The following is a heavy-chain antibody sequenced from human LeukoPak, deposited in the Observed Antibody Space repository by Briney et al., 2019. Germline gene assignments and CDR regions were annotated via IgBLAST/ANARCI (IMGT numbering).Heavy chain of an antibody. Sequence: ASVEVSCKASGYTFTAYYVYWVRQAPGQGLEWMGWISPNSGGTNYAQKFQGRVTMTRDTSISTAYMELSRLTSDDTAVYYCARVSLTAQYLLDYWGQGTLVTVSS. CDR1: GYTFTAYY. CDR3: ARVSLTAQYLLDY. V-gene: IGHV1-2*02. D-gene: IGHD2/OR15-2a*01. J-gene: IGHJ4*02. CDR2: ISPNSGGT.